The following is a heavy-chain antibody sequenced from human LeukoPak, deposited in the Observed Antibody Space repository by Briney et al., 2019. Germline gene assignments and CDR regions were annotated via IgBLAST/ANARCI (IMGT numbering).Heavy chain of an antibody. D-gene: IGHD2/OR15-2a*01. CDR1: GGSISSYY. Sequence: SETLSLTCTVSGGSISSYYWSWIRQPPGKGLEWLGYIYYSGSTNYNPSLKSRVTISVDTSKNQFSLKLSSVTAADTAVYYWARVVIEEQADWFDPWGQGTLVTVSS. CDR2: IYYSGST. J-gene: IGHJ5*02. CDR3: ARVVIEEQADWFDP. V-gene: IGHV4-59*01.